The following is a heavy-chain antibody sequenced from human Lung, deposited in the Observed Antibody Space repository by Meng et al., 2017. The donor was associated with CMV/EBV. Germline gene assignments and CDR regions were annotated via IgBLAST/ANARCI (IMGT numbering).Heavy chain of an antibody. V-gene: IGHV1-69*10. CDR1: GGTSSSYV. CDR2: IIPILGRA. J-gene: IGHJ6*02. CDR3: ARSRVLSSSPSRPPTYGMDV. D-gene: IGHD2-2*01. Sequence: SVXVSXXASGGTSSSYVISWVRQAPGQGLEWMGGIIPILGRANYGQKFQARVTITADKSTSTAHMELSSLRSEDTAVYYCARSRVLSSSPSRPPTYGMDVWGQGXTVTVS.